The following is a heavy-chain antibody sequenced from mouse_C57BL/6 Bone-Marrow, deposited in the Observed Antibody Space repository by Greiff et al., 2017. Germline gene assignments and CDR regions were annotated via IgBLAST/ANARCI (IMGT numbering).Heavy chain of an antibody. V-gene: IGHV1-55*01. Sequence: VKLQQPGAELVKPGASVKMSCKASGYTFTSYWITWVQPRPGQGLEWIGDIYPGSGSTNYNEKFKSKATLTVDTSSSTAYMQLSSLTSEDSAVYYCARPYYSNYWYFDVWGTGTTVTVSA. D-gene: IGHD2-5*01. CDR1: GYTFTSYW. CDR3: ARPYYSNYWYFDV. J-gene: IGHJ1*03. CDR2: IYPGSGST.